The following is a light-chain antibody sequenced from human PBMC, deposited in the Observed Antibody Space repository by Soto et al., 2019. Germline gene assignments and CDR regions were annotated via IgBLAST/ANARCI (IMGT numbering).Light chain of an antibody. CDR1: QSVAKNY. V-gene: IGKV3-20*01. CDR2: GAS. J-gene: IGKJ4*01. CDR3: QQYASSPLT. Sequence: EIVLTQSPGTLSLSPGERASLSCRASQSVAKNYLAWYQQKPGQALRLLISGASSRATGIPDRFSGSGSGTDFTLTVSRLEAEDGAVYFCQQYASSPLTFGGGTRVEIK.